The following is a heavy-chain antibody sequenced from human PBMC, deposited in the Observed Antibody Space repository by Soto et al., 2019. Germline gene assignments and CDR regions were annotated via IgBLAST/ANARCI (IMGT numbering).Heavy chain of an antibody. J-gene: IGHJ6*02. CDR3: ASQGSYGYPWYYGMDV. CDR1: GFTFSSYS. Sequence: GGSLRLSCAASGFTFSSYSMNWVRQAPGKGLEWVSYISSSSSTIYYADSVEGRFTISRDNAKNSLYLQMNSLRAEDTAVYYCASQGSYGYPWYYGMDVWGQGTTVTVSS. D-gene: IGHD5-18*01. V-gene: IGHV3-48*01. CDR2: ISSSSSTI.